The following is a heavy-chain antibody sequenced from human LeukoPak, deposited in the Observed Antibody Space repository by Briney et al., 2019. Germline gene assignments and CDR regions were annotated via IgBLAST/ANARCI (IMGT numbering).Heavy chain of an antibody. D-gene: IGHD1-26*01. CDR2: ISQDGGGT. CDR3: ARVRPGDAGS. V-gene: IGHV3-7*01. Sequence: GGSLRLSCAASGFAFSTYWMNWVRQAPEMGLEWVAGISQDGGGTYYGDSVKGRFTISRDNAEKSLYLQMNILRADDTAVYFCARVRPGDAGSWGQGTLVSVSS. J-gene: IGHJ5*02. CDR1: GFAFSTYW.